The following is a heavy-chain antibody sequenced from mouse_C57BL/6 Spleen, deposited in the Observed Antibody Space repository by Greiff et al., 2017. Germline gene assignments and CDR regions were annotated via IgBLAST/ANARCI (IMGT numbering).Heavy chain of an antibody. CDR1: GYAFSSDW. CDR3: ARSGITTVPYFDY. CDR2: IYPGDGDT. Sequence: VQLQESGAELVKPGASVKISCKASGYAFSSDWMNWVKQRPGKGLEWIGQIYPGDGDTNYNGKFKGKATLTADKSSSTAYMQLSSLTSEDSAVYFCARSGITTVPYFDYWGQGTTLTVSS. J-gene: IGHJ2*01. D-gene: IGHD1-1*01. V-gene: IGHV1-80*01.